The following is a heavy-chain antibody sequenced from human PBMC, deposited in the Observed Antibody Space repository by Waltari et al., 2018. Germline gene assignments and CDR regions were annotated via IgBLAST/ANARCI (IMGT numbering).Heavy chain of an antibody. Sequence: QVQLVQSGAEVKKPGSSVKVSCKASGGTFSSYAISWVRQAPGQGLEWMGGIIPIFGTANYAQKFQGRVTITADESTSTAYMELSSLRSEDTAVYYCARDGGYCSGGSCYNAFDIWGQGTMVTVSS. J-gene: IGHJ3*02. D-gene: IGHD2-15*01. V-gene: IGHV1-69*13. CDR1: GGTFSSYA. CDR2: IIPIFGTA. CDR3: ARDGGYCSGGSCYNAFDI.